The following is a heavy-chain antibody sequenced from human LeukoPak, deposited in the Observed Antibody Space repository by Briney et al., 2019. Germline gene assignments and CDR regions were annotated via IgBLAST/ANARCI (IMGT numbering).Heavy chain of an antibody. CDR1: GYTFTSYG. D-gene: IGHD2-2*02. Sequence: ASVKVSCKASGYTFTSYGISWVRQAPGQGLEWMGWISAYNGNTNYAQTLQGRVTMTTDTSTSTAYMELRSLRSDDTAVYYCARWTVPLDIVVVPAAIDAFDIWGQGTMVTASS. CDR3: ARWTVPLDIVVVPAAIDAFDI. J-gene: IGHJ3*02. V-gene: IGHV1-18*01. CDR2: ISAYNGNT.